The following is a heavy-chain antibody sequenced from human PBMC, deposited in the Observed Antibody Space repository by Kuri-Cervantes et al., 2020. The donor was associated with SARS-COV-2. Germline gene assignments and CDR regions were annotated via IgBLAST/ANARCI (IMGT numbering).Heavy chain of an antibody. J-gene: IGHJ4*02. CDR1: GFSFSNFA. CDR2: ISGSGETT. CDR3: ARDTIPIHILKTLYCLDY. V-gene: IGHV3-23*01. D-gene: IGHD5-18*01. Sequence: GGSLRLSCEASGFSFSNFAMNWVRQAPGKGLEWVSGISGSGETTYYADSVKGRFTISRDSPTNTVSLQMNSLRSEDTAIYYCARDTIPIHILKTLYCLDYWGQGTLVTVSS.